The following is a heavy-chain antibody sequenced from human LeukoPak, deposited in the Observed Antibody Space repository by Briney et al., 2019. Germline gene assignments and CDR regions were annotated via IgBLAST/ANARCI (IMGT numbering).Heavy chain of an antibody. CDR2: IYHSGST. CDR1: GYSISSGYY. J-gene: IGHJ5*02. Sequence: SESLSLTCAVSGYSISSGYYRGWIRQPPGKGLEWIGSIYHSGSTYYNPSLQSRVTISVDTSKNQFSLKLSSVTAAGTAVDYCARGELVLRFLEWFTPFDPWGQGTLVTVSS. CDR3: ARGELVLRFLEWFTPFDP. D-gene: IGHD3-3*01. V-gene: IGHV4-38-2*01.